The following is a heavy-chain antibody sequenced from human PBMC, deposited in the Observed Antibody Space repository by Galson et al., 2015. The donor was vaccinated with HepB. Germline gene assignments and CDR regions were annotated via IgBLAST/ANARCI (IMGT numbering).Heavy chain of an antibody. J-gene: IGHJ6*02. V-gene: IGHV1-69*13. Sequence: SVKVSCKASGGTFSSYAISWVRQAPGQGLEWMGGIIPIFGTANYAQKFQGRVTITADESTSTAYMELSSLRSEDTAVYYCARPPYVITPYCSSTSCISRAYYYGMDVWGQGTTVTVSS. CDR1: GGTFSSYA. D-gene: IGHD2-2*01. CDR2: IIPIFGTA. CDR3: ARPPYVITPYCSSTSCISRAYYYGMDV.